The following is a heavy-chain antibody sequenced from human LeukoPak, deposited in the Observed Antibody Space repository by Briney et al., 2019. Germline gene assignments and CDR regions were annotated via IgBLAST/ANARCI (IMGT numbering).Heavy chain of an antibody. V-gene: IGHV3-33*01. J-gene: IGHJ4*02. D-gene: IGHD4-23*01. Sequence: GGSLRLSCAASGFTFSSYGIHWVRQAPGKGLEWVAVIWYDGSNKYYADSVKGRFTISRDNSKNTLYLQMNSLRAEDSAVYYCARDGNSIRDFDSWGQGTLVTVSS. CDR2: IWYDGSNK. CDR3: ARDGNSIRDFDS. CDR1: GFTFSSYG.